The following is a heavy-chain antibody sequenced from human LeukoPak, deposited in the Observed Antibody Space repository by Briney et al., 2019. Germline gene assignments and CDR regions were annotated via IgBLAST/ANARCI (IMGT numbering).Heavy chain of an antibody. D-gene: IGHD5-24*01. CDR3: ATFSRRDGYTVPY. J-gene: IGHJ4*02. CDR1: GGTFSSYA. CDR2: IIPIFGTA. V-gene: IGHV1-69*05. Sequence: SVKVSCKASGGTFSSYAISWVRQAPGQGLEWMGGIIPIFGTANYAQKFQGRVTIATDESTSTAYMELSSLRSEDTAVYYCATFSRRDGYTVPYWGQGTLVTVSS.